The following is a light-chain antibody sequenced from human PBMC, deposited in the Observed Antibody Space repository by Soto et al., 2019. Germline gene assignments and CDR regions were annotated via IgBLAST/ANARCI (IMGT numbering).Light chain of an antibody. CDR3: LQDYNYPLT. J-gene: IGKJ4*01. V-gene: IGKV1-6*01. Sequence: IQMTQSPSSLSASVGDRVTITCRASQTVSTYLGWYQQKPGKAPKLLIYAASSLQSGVPSRFSGSGSGTDFTLTISSLQPEDFATYYCLQDYNYPLTFGGGTKVDNK. CDR2: AAS. CDR1: QTVSTY.